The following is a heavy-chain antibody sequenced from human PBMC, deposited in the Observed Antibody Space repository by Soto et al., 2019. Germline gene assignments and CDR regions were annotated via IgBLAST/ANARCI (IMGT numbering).Heavy chain of an antibody. CDR2: IIPILGIA. CDR3: ARRDYYGSGSHYWFDP. CDR1: GGTFSSYT. Sequence: QVQLVQSGAEVKKPGSSVKVSCKASGGTFSSYTISWVRQAHGQGLEWMGRIIPILGIANYAQKFQGRVTITADKSTSTAYRELSSLRSEDTAVYYCARRDYYGSGSHYWFDPWGQGTLVTVSS. J-gene: IGHJ5*02. V-gene: IGHV1-69*02. D-gene: IGHD3-10*01.